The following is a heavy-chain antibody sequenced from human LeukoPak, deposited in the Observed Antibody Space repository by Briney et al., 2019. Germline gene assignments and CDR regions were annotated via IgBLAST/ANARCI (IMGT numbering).Heavy chain of an antibody. CDR2: IKQDGSEK. CDR1: AFTFSRYW. Sequence: PGGSLRLSCAASAFTFSRYWTTWVRQAPGKGLEWVANIKQDGSEKYYVDSVKGRFTISRDNAKNSLYLQMNSLRAEDTAVYYCAREDTAMVNAFDIWGQGTMVTVSS. V-gene: IGHV3-7*01. CDR3: AREDTAMVNAFDI. J-gene: IGHJ3*02. D-gene: IGHD5-18*01.